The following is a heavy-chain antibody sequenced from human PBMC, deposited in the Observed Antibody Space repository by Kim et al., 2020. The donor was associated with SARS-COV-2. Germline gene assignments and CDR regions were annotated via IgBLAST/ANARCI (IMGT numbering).Heavy chain of an antibody. V-gene: IGHV1-69*04. CDR3: ARAIVGTTVWFDY. J-gene: IGHJ4*02. D-gene: IGHD1-26*01. Sequence: NAQKFQGRVTIIADKATSTAYMELSSLRSEDTAVYYCARAIVGTTVWFDYWGQGTLVTVSS.